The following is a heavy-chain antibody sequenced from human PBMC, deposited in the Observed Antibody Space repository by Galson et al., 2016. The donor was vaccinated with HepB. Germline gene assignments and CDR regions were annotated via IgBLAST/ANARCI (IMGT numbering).Heavy chain of an antibody. Sequence: SLRLSCAGSGFSISDYWIHWVRQAPGKGLVWVSRINERGSVWGYADSVKGRFTISKDNVKNTVYLQMTSLSAEDTAIYYCAREYKRVGASLNYWGQGTLVTVFS. V-gene: IGHV3-74*01. CDR2: INERGSVW. CDR1: GFSISDYW. D-gene: IGHD1-26*01. J-gene: IGHJ4*02. CDR3: AREYKRVGASLNY.